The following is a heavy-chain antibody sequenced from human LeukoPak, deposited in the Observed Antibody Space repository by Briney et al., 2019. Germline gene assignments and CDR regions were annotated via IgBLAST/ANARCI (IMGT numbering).Heavy chain of an antibody. J-gene: IGHJ5*02. V-gene: IGHV3-30*03. CDR1: GFTFSNYD. Sequence: GRSLRLSCAASGFTFSNYDMHWVRQAPGKGLEWVAVISYDGTNKYYADSVKGRFTISRDNSKNTLHLQMNSLRAEDTAVYYCARDLRWNWFDPWGQGTLVTVSS. CDR3: ARDLRWNWFDP. CDR2: ISYDGTNK. D-gene: IGHD5-24*01.